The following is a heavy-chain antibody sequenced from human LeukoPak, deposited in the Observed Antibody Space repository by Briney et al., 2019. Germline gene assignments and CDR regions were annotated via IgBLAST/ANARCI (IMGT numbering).Heavy chain of an antibody. J-gene: IGHJ4*02. Sequence: QSGGSLRLSCAASGFTFSSYSMNWVRQAPGKGLEWVSYISSRSSTIYYADSVKGRFTISRDNSKNTLYLQMNSLRAEDTAVYYCARDRSLYYWGQGTLVTVSS. V-gene: IGHV3-48*01. CDR1: GFTFSSYS. CDR2: ISSRSSTI. CDR3: ARDRSLYY.